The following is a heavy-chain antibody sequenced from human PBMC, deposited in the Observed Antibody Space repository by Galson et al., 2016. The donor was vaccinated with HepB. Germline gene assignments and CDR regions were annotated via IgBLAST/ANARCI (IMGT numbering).Heavy chain of an antibody. CDR1: GFTFSNYA. CDR2: INHEGVRT. J-gene: IGHJ4*02. D-gene: IGHD1-26*01. CDR3: ARDLVPSWEGGLFDY. V-gene: IGHV3-23*01. Sequence: SLRLSCAASGFTFSNYAMSWVRQAPGKGLEWVSAINHEGVRTYYSDFVKGRFTISRDNSKNTLYLQMSSLRADDTAVYYCARDLVPSWEGGLFDYWGRGTLVTVSS.